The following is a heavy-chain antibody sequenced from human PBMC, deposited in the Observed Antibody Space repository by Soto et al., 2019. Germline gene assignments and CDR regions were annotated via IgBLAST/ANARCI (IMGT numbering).Heavy chain of an antibody. CDR2: IHGGGNSA. V-gene: IGHV3-23*01. J-gene: IGHJ4*02. CDR1: GFTFSGYA. Sequence: EVQLLESGGDLVQPGRSLRLSCAASGFTFSGYAMSWVRQAPGKGLEWVSVIHGGGNSAYYADSVKGRFTISRDNSKNTRYLQMSSLRGEDTAVYYCAKNRGRVTTSGHFDYWGQGTLVTVSS. CDR3: AKNRGRVTTSGHFDY. D-gene: IGHD4-17*01.